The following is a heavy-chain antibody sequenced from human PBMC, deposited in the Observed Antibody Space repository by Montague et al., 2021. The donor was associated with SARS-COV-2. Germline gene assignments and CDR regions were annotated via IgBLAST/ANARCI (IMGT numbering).Heavy chain of an antibody. CDR1: GGSIRSYY. CDR2: VHNTGST. V-gene: IGHV4-59*01. J-gene: IGHJ4*02. Sequence: SETLSLTCEVSGGSIRSYYWSWIRKSPGKGMEWIGYVHNTGSTKYNPSLKTRVTLSLDTPKNHFSLRLNPVTVAATAVYYCASAQNFCFSANCVNYFDPWGLGALVSVSS. D-gene: IGHD1-1*01. CDR3: ASAQNFCFSANCVNYFDP.